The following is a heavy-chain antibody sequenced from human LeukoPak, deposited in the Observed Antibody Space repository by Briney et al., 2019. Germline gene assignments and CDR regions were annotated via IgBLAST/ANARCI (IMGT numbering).Heavy chain of an antibody. CDR3: AKAGCSSATCYQNN. J-gene: IGHJ4*02. V-gene: IGHV3-30*18. CDR2: ISNDGTIK. CDR1: GFIFNTYA. Sequence: GGSLRLSCAASGFIFNTYAMHWVRQSPGKGLEWVAVISNDGTIKYYGASVKGRFTISRDNSKSTLYLQMDSLRPEDTAVYCCAKAGCSSATCYQNNWGQGTLVTVSS. D-gene: IGHD2-2*01.